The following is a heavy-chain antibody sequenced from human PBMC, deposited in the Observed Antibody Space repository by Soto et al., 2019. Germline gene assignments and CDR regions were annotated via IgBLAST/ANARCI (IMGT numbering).Heavy chain of an antibody. D-gene: IGHD2-21*02. V-gene: IGHV1-46*01. CDR1: GDTFTDYY. CDR3: ARGGHVVVVTAALDY. J-gene: IGHJ4*02. CDR2: VNPSGGHT. Sequence: QVQLMQSGAEVKKPGASVKVSCKASGDTFTDYYIHWVRQAPGQGLEWMGTVNPSGGHTTYAQHFLGRVTITRDTSTSTLYMELTSLTSDYTAVYYCARGGHVVVVTAALDYWGQGTLVTVSS.